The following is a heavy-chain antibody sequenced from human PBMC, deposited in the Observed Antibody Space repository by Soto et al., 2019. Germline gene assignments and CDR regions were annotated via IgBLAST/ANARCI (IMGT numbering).Heavy chain of an antibody. CDR3: ARALYYDILTVDDPYWFDP. V-gene: IGHV1-3*01. Sequence: QVQLVQSGAEVKKPGASVKVSCKASGYTFTSYAMHWVRQAPGQRLEWMGWINAGNDNTKYSQKFQGRVTITRDTSASTAYMELSSLRSEDTAVYYWARALYYDILTVDDPYWFDPWGQGTLVTVSS. J-gene: IGHJ5*02. CDR2: INAGNDNT. D-gene: IGHD3-9*01. CDR1: GYTFTSYA.